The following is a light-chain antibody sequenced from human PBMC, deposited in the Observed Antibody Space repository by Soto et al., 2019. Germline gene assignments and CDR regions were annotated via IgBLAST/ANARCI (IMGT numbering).Light chain of an antibody. Sequence: EIVLTQSPATLSLSPGERATLSCRASQSVSSYLAWYQQKPGQAPRLLIYDASNRATGIPARFSGSGSGTDFTLIISRLEPEDFAVYYCQQYGSSPRTFGQGTKVDTK. V-gene: IGKV3-20*01. CDR3: QQYGSSPRT. J-gene: IGKJ1*01. CDR2: DAS. CDR1: QSVSSY.